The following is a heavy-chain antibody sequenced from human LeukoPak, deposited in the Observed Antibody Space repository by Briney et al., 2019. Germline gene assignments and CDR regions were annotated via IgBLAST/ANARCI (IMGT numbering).Heavy chain of an antibody. D-gene: IGHD1-26*01. J-gene: IGHJ4*02. V-gene: IGHV4-34*01. CDR2: INHSGST. CDR1: GVSFSGYY. Sequence: PSETLSLTCAVYGVSFSGYYWSWIRQPPGKGLEWIGEINHSGSTNYNPSLKSRVTISVDTSKNQFSLKLSSVTAADTAVYYCASLGMHSGSSSVWGQGALVTVSS. CDR3: ASLGMHSGSSSV.